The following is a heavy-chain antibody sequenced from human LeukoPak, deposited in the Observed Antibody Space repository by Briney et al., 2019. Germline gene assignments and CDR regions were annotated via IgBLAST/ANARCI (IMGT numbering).Heavy chain of an antibody. J-gene: IGHJ4*02. D-gene: IGHD4-11*01. CDR1: GFTFSNYW. CDR3: AREGGTVTMYDY. Sequence: PGGSLRLSCAASGFTFSNYWIYWVRQAPGKGLVWVSRINESGRTTTYADSVKGRFTISRDNAKNTVYLQMNSPRAEDTAVYYCAREGGTVTMYDYWGQGTLVTVSS. V-gene: IGHV3-74*01. CDR2: INESGRTT.